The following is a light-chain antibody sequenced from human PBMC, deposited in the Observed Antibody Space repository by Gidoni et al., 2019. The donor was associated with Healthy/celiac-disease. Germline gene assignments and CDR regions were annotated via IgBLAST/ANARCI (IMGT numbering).Light chain of an antibody. CDR2: AAS. CDR1: QGISSY. V-gene: IGKV1-8*01. CDR3: QQYYSYPRA. Sequence: AIRMTQSPSSFSASTGDRVTITCRASQGISSYLAWYQQKPGKDPKLLIYAASTLQSGVPSRFSGSGSGTDFTLTISCLQSEDFATYYCQQYYSYPRAFGPGTKVDIK. J-gene: IGKJ3*01.